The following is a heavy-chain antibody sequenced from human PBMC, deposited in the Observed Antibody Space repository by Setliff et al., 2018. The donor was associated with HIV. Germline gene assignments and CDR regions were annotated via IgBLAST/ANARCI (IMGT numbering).Heavy chain of an antibody. Sequence: HPGGSLRLSCAASGFTFSDYWMHWVRQAPGKGLVWVSRITGDGSSTRYADSVNGRFTISRDNAKNTMYLEMNSLRGEDTAVYYCARDTEMITTTDAFDIWGQGTMVTVSS. D-gene: IGHD3-22*01. CDR2: ITGDGSST. J-gene: IGHJ3*02. CDR3: ARDTEMITTTDAFDI. V-gene: IGHV3-74*01. CDR1: GFTFSDYW.